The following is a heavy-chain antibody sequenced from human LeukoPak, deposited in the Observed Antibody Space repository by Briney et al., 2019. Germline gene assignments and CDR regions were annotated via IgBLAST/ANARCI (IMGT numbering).Heavy chain of an antibody. CDR1: GFTFSDYY. J-gene: IGHJ5*02. D-gene: IGHD2-2*01. CDR3: ARGRRQLLRHSNNWFDP. V-gene: IGHV3-11*01. CDR2: ISSSGSTI. Sequence: GGSLRLSCAASGFTFSDYYMSWIRQAPGKGLEWVSYISSSGSTIYYADSVKGRFTISRDNAKNSLYLQMNSLRAEDTAVYYCARGRRQLLRHSNNWFDPWGQGTLVTVSS.